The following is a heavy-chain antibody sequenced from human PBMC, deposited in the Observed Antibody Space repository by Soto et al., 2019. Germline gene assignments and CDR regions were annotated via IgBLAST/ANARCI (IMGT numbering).Heavy chain of an antibody. CDR1: GYTFTSYD. CDR2: MNPNSGNT. D-gene: IGHD5-18*01. Sequence: ASVKVSCKASGYTFTSYDINWVRQATGQGLEWMGWMNPNSGNTGYAQKFQGRVTMTRNTSISTAYMELRSLRSDDTAVYYCARVNTAMAQTRFDPWGQGTLVTVSS. V-gene: IGHV1-8*01. CDR3: ARVNTAMAQTRFDP. J-gene: IGHJ5*02.